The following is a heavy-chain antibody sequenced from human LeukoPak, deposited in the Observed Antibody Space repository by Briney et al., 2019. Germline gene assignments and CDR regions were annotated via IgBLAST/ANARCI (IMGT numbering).Heavy chain of an antibody. CDR3: ARAGYSYGFDWFDP. V-gene: IGHV4-61*02. CDR1: GGSISSGSYY. Sequence: SETLSLTCTVSGGSISSGSYYWSWIRQPAGKGLKWIGRIYTSGSTNYNPSLKSRVTISVDTSKNQFSLKLSSVTAADTAVYYCARAGYSYGFDWFDPWGQGTLVTVSS. D-gene: IGHD5-18*01. J-gene: IGHJ5*02. CDR2: IYTSGST.